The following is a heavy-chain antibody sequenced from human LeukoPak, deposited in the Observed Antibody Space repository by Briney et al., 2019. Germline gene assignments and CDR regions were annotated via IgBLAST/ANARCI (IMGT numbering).Heavy chain of an antibody. D-gene: IGHD1-26*01. V-gene: IGHV3-21*04. Sequence: PGGSLRLSCVVSGFIFSTYSMKWVRQAPGKGLEWVSSISSSSRYIYYADSVKGRFTISRDNSKNTLYLQMNSLRAEDTAVYYCAKGSRGRVNWFDPWGQGTLVTVSS. J-gene: IGHJ5*02. CDR3: AKGSRGRVNWFDP. CDR2: ISSSSRYI. CDR1: GFIFSTYS.